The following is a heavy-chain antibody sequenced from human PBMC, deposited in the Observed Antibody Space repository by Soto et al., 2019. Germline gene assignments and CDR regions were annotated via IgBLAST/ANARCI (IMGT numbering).Heavy chain of an antibody. CDR3: ARDPYDFWSGYYTRWFDP. Sequence: GASVKVSCKASGGTFSSYGISWVRQAPGQGLEWMGWISAYNGNTNYAQKLQGRVTMTTDTSTSTAYMELRSLRSDDTAVYYCARDPYDFWSGYYTRWFDPWGQGTLVTVSS. V-gene: IGHV1-18*01. CDR2: ISAYNGNT. CDR1: GGTFSSYG. J-gene: IGHJ5*02. D-gene: IGHD3-3*01.